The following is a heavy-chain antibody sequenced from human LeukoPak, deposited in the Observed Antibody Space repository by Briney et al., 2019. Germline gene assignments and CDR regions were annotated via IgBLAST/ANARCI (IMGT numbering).Heavy chain of an antibody. J-gene: IGHJ4*02. CDR1: GGSISSSTYY. CDR3: ASGTGYFHIDY. D-gene: IGHD3/OR15-3a*01. V-gene: IGHV4-39*01. Sequence: SETLSLTCTVSGGSISSSTYYWDWIRKPPGKGLEWIGSIYYSGSTYYNPSLKSRVTISVDTSKNQFSLKVNSVTAADTAVYYCASGTGYFHIDYWGQGTLVTVSS. CDR2: IYYSGST.